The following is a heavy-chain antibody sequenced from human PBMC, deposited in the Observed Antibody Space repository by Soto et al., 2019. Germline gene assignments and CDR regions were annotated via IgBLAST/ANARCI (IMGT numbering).Heavy chain of an antibody. CDR3: AGIAAAGPFDP. V-gene: IGHV3-7*03. CDR1: GFTFSSYW. Sequence: GGSLRLSCAASGFTFSSYWMSWVRQAPGKGLEWVANIKQDGSEKYYVDSVKGRFTISRDNAKNSLYLQMNSLRAEDTAVYYCAGIAAAGPFDPWGQGTLVTVS. J-gene: IGHJ5*02. D-gene: IGHD6-13*01. CDR2: IKQDGSEK.